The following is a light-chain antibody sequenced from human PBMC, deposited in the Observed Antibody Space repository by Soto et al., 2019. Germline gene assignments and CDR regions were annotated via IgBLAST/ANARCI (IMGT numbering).Light chain of an antibody. CDR1: QSVSSD. V-gene: IGKV3D-15*01. J-gene: IGKJ4*01. Sequence: EIMMTQSPATLSVSPGESATLSCRASQSVSSDLAWYQQKPGQPPRLLIYDASTRATGIPARFSGSQSGTEFTLTISSLLSEDFAVYSCQQYNNWPLTFGGGTKVDIK. CDR2: DAS. CDR3: QQYNNWPLT.